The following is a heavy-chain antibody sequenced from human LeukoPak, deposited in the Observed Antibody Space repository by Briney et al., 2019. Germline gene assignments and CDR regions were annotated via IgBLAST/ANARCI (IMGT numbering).Heavy chain of an antibody. D-gene: IGHD5-12*01. V-gene: IGHV3-53*01. CDR3: ARDHTSLSGYDYLDY. J-gene: IGHJ4*02. CDR1: GFTVSSNY. Sequence: PGGSLRLSCAASGFTVSSNYMSWVRQAPGKGLEWVSVIYSGGSTYYADSVKGRFTISRDNSKNTLYLQMNSLRDEDTAVYYCARDHTSLSGYDYLDYWGQGTLVTVSS. CDR2: IYSGGST.